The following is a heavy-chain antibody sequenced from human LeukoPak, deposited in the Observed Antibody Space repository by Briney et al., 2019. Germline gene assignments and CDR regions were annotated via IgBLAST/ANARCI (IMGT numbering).Heavy chain of an antibody. CDR3: AKVSEDYYDSSGYYGGTFYFDY. CDR2: ISGSGGST. CDR1: GFTFSSYA. D-gene: IGHD3-22*01. Sequence: GGSLRLSCAASGFTFSSYAMSWVRQAPGKGLEWVSAISGSGGSTYYADSVKGRFTISRDNSKNMLYLQMNSLRAEDTAVYYCAKVSEDYYDSSGYYGGTFYFDYWGQGTLVTVSS. J-gene: IGHJ4*02. V-gene: IGHV3-23*01.